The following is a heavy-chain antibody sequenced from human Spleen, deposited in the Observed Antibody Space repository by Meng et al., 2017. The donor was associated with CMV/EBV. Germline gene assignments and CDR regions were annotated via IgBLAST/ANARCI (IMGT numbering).Heavy chain of an antibody. J-gene: IGHJ4*02. D-gene: IGHD1-14*01. V-gene: IGHV4-59*01. CDR2: ISYSGST. Sequence: GSLRLSCTVSGGSFSNFYWHWIRQPPGKGLEWIGCISYSGSTNYNPSLKSRVTISVDTSKNQFSLKLSSVTTADTAVYFCARDLTGFDYWGQGTLVTVSS. CDR3: ARDLTGFDY. CDR1: GGSFSNFY.